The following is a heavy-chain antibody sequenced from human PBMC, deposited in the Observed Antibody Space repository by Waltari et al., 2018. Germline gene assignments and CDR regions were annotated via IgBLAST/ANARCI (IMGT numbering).Heavy chain of an antibody. V-gene: IGHV1-69*01. J-gene: IGHJ5*02. D-gene: IGHD6-13*01. CDR2: IIPLFGIE. CDR1: GGTFSSYA. Sequence: QVQLVQSGAALKKPGSSVKVSCKASGGTFSSYAINWVRQAPGQGLEWVGGIIPLFGIEKFAHKVQGRVTITADESTSTAYMELSSLTSEDTAVYYCARGTEQQLVTSEFDPWGQGTLVSVSP. CDR3: ARGTEQQLVTSEFDP.